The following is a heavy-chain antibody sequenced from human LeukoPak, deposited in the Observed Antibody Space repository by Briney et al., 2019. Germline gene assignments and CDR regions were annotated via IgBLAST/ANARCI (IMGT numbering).Heavy chain of an antibody. J-gene: IGHJ4*02. CDR3: ARDGVGTYDY. D-gene: IGHD1-26*01. CDR1: GYTFTDYY. V-gene: IGHV1-2*02. CDR2: IYPNNGDT. Sequence: ASVTVSCKASGYTFTDYYIHWLRQAPGQGLEWMGWIYPNNGDTNYAQKFQGSVTMTRDTSINTAYMELSSLTSDDTAVYYCARDGVGTYDYWGQGTLVTVSS.